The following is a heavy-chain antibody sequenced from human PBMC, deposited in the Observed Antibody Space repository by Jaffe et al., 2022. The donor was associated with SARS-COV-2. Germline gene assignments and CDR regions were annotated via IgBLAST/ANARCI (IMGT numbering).Heavy chain of an antibody. J-gene: IGHJ4*02. CDR2: ITESGDNT. CDR3: AKDKGTAVGHQLYEY. D-gene: IGHD6-13*01. Sequence: EVQVVEAGGGFVQPGGSLRLSCAASGFAFSTYFMGWVRQAPGKGLEWVSGITESGDNTYYADSVKGRFTISRDNSKNTLYLQMNSLRAEDTAIYYCAKDKGTAVGHQLYEYWGQGTLVTVSS. V-gene: IGHV3-23*04. CDR1: GFAFSTYF.